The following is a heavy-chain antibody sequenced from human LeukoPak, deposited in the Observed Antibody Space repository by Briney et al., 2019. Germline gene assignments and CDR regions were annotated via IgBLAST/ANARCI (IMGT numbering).Heavy chain of an antibody. CDR2: IIPILGTA. CDR3: ARGPDYDSSGYYYALVY. J-gene: IGHJ4*02. D-gene: IGHD3-22*01. Sequence: SVKVSCKASGGTFSSYAISWVRQAPGQGLEWMGGIIPILGTANYAQKFQGRVTITTDESTSTAYMELSSLRSEDTAVYYCARGPDYDSSGYYYALVYWGQGTLVTVSS. V-gene: IGHV1-69*05. CDR1: GGTFSSYA.